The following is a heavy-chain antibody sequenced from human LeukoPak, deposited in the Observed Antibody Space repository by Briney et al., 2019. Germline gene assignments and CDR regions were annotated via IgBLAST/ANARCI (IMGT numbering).Heavy chain of an antibody. J-gene: IGHJ4*02. Sequence: GGSLRLSCAASGFTVSSNYMSWIRQAPGKGLEWVSVIYSGGDTYYADSVKGRFTISRDKSKNTLFLQMNSLRAEDTAVYYCATEGDSSGYYDYWGQGTLVTVFS. D-gene: IGHD3-22*01. V-gene: IGHV3-53*01. CDR1: GFTVSSNY. CDR2: IYSGGDT. CDR3: ATEGDSSGYYDY.